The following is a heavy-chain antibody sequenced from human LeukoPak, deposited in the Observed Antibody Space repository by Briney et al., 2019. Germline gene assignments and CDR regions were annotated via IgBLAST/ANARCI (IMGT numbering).Heavy chain of an antibody. V-gene: IGHV3-74*01. CDR3: ATRNVPFDNWNNVPYFDY. Sequence: GGSLRLSCAASGFTFSSYWMHWVRQAPGKGLVWVSRINSDGSSTSYADSVKGRFTISRDNSKDTLYLQMNSLRAEDTAVYYCATRNVPFDNWNNVPYFDYWGQGTLVTVSS. J-gene: IGHJ4*02. D-gene: IGHD1/OR15-1a*01. CDR2: INSDGSST. CDR1: GFTFSSYW.